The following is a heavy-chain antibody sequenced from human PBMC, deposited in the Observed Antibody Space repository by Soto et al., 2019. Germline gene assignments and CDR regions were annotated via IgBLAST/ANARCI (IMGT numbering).Heavy chain of an antibody. J-gene: IGHJ4*02. CDR3: ARDWARSWDYFDY. D-gene: IGHD3-16*01. V-gene: IGHV3-21*01. Sequence: GGSLRLSCAASGFTFSSYSMNWVRQAPGKGLEWVSSISSSSSYIYYADSVKGRFTISRDNAKNSLYLQMNSLRAEDTAVYYCARDWARSWDYFDYWGQGTLVTVSS. CDR1: GFTFSSYS. CDR2: ISSSSSYI.